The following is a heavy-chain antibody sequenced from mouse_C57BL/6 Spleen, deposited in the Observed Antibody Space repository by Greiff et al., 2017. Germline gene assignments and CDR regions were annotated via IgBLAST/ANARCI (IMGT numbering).Heavy chain of an antibody. CDR3: TRSNYERFAY. Sequence: QVQLQQSGAELVRPGASVTLSCKASGYTFTDYEMHWVKQTPVHGLEWIGSIDPETGGTAYNQKFKGKAILTADKSSSTAYMELRSLPSEDAADYYCTRSNYERFAYWGQGTMVTVSA. CDR1: GYTFTDYE. CDR2: IDPETGGT. D-gene: IGHD2-5*01. V-gene: IGHV1-15*01. J-gene: IGHJ3*01.